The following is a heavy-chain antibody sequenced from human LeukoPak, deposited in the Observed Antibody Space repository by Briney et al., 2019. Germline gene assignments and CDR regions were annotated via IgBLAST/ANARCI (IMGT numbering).Heavy chain of an antibody. CDR3: ARDQISYDSSGYIY. Sequence: GGSLRLSCAVSGFTFSTYAMSWVRQAPGKGLEWVSAISGSGGSTYYVDSVKGRFTISRDNSKNTLYLQMNSLRAEDTAVYYCARDQISYDSSGYIYWGQGTLVTVSS. CDR1: GFTFSTYA. CDR2: ISGSGGST. J-gene: IGHJ4*02. D-gene: IGHD3-22*01. V-gene: IGHV3-23*01.